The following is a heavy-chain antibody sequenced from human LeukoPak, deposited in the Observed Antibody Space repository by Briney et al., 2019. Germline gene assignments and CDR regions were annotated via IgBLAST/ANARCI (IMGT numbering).Heavy chain of an antibody. Sequence: TGGSLRLSCAASGFTFSSYAMHWVRQAPGKGLEWVAVISYDGSNKYYADSVKGRFTISRDNSKNTLYLQMNSLRAEDTAVYYCARDGELVVVTAILDYWGQGTLVTVSS. V-gene: IGHV3-30-3*01. CDR2: ISYDGSNK. CDR3: ARDGELVVVTAILDY. J-gene: IGHJ4*02. D-gene: IGHD2-21*02. CDR1: GFTFSSYA.